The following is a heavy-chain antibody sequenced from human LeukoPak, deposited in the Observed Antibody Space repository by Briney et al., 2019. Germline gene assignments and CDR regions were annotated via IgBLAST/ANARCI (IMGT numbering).Heavy chain of an antibody. D-gene: IGHD3-16*02. Sequence: GGSLRLSCAASGFTFSSYAMSWVRQAPGKGLEGVSAISGSGGSTYYADSVKGRFTISRDNSKNTLYLQMNSLRAEDTAVYYCALEDYVWGSYRPGGDAFDIWGQGTMVTVSS. V-gene: IGHV3-23*01. J-gene: IGHJ3*02. CDR3: ALEDYVWGSYRPGGDAFDI. CDR1: GFTFSSYA. CDR2: ISGSGGST.